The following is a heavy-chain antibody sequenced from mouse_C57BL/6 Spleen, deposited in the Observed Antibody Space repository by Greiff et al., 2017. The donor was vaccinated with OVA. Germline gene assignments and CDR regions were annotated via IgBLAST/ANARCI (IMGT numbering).Heavy chain of an antibody. D-gene: IGHD1-1*01. Sequence: VQLQQPGAELVMPGASVKLSCKASGYTFTSYWMHWVQQRPGQGLEWIGEIDPSDSYTTSNQTFSGKSTLTVDKSSSTAYMQLSSLTSEDSAVYDCASTYYGSSYDAMDYWGQGTSVTVSA. CDR2: IDPSDSYT. J-gene: IGHJ4*01. CDR3: ASTYYGSSYDAMDY. V-gene: IGHV1-69*01. CDR1: GYTFTSYW.